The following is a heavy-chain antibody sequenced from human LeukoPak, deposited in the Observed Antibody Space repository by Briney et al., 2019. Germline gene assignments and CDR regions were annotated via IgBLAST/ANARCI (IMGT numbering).Heavy chain of an antibody. D-gene: IGHD6-13*01. CDR1: GGSISSSSYY. Sequence: SETLSLTCTVSGGSISSSSYYWGWIRQPPGKGLEWIGEINHSGSTNYNPSLKSRVAISVDTSKNQFSLKLSSVTAADTAVYYCARGLAAAGTVFDYWGQGTLVTVSS. CDR2: INHSGST. J-gene: IGHJ4*02. V-gene: IGHV4-39*07. CDR3: ARGLAAAGTVFDY.